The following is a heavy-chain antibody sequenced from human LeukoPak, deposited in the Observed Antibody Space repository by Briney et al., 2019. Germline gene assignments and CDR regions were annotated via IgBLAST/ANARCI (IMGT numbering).Heavy chain of an antibody. CDR2: ISSSSSYI. Sequence: GGSLRLSCAASGFTFSSYSMNWVRQAPGKGLEWVSSISSSSSYIYYADSVKGRFTISRDNAKNSLYLQMNSLRAEDTAVYYCARDSRTLGYGSSGYRYNWFDPWGQGTLVTVSS. CDR1: GFTFSSYS. D-gene: IGHD3-22*01. CDR3: ARDSRTLGYGSSGYRYNWFDP. V-gene: IGHV3-21*01. J-gene: IGHJ5*02.